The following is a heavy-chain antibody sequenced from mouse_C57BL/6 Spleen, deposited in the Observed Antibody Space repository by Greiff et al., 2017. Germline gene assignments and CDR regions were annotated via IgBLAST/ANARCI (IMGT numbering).Heavy chain of an antibody. CDR3: ARYYSNLFDY. Sequence: VHLVESGAELVRPGASVKLSCKASGYTFTDYYINWVKQRPGQGLEWIARIYPGSGNTYYNEKFKGKATLTAEKSSSTAYMQLSSLTSEDSAVYFCARYYSNLFDYWGQGTTLTVSS. D-gene: IGHD2-5*01. V-gene: IGHV1-76*01. CDR2: IYPGSGNT. CDR1: GYTFTDYY. J-gene: IGHJ2*01.